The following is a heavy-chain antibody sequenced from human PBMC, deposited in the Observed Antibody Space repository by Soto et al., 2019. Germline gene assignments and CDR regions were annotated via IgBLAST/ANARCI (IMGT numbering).Heavy chain of an antibody. CDR2: IIPIFGTA. V-gene: IGHV1-69*06. J-gene: IGHJ6*02. CDR1: GGTFSSYA. Sequence: QVQLVQSGAEVKKPGSSVKVSCKASGGTFSSYAISWVRQAPGQGLEWMGGIIPIFGTANYAQKFQGRVKITAEKPTRTAYMELSSLRSEDTAVYYCARESNPQVVTARYGMDVWGQGTTVTVSS. CDR3: ARESNPQVVTARYGMDV. D-gene: IGHD2-21*02.